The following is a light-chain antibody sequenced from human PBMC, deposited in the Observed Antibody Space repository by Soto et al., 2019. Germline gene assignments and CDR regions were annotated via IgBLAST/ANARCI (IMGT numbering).Light chain of an antibody. J-gene: IGLJ2*01. CDR1: SSNIGRNT. CDR3: AAWDDSLNGHVV. Sequence: QAVVTQPPSASGTPGQRVTISCSGSSSNIGRNTVNWYQQLPGTAPKLLIYSSNQRPSGVPDRFSGSKSGTTASLAISGLQSEDEADYYCAAWDDSLNGHVVFGGGTKLTVL. CDR2: SSN. V-gene: IGLV1-44*01.